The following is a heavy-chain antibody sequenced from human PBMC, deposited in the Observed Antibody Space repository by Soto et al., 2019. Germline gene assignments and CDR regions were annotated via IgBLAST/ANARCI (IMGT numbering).Heavy chain of an antibody. Sequence: QVQLQQWGAGLLTPSETLSLTCAVYGGSFSGYYLSWIRQPPWKGLEWIGEINHSGSTNYNPSLKSRVTISVDTSKNQFSLKLSSVTAADTAVYYCARGRRPAMVRGAKDDYWGQGTLVTVSS. J-gene: IGHJ4*02. D-gene: IGHD3-10*01. CDR3: ARGRRPAMVRGAKDDY. CDR1: GGSFSGYY. V-gene: IGHV4-34*01. CDR2: INHSGST.